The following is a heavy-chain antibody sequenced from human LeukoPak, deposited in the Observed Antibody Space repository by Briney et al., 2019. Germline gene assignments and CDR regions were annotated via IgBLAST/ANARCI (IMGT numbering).Heavy chain of an antibody. CDR2: ISGDGGST. V-gene: IGHV3-43*02. CDR1: GFTFDDYA. D-gene: IGHD3-10*01. J-gene: IGHJ4*02. CDR3: AKDMWRFGELDYDY. Sequence: QPGGSLRLSCAASGFTFDDYAMHWVRQAPGRGLEWVSLISGDGGSTYYADSVKGRFIISRDNSKNSLYLQMNSLRTEDTALYYCAKDMWRFGELDYDYWGQGTLVTVSS.